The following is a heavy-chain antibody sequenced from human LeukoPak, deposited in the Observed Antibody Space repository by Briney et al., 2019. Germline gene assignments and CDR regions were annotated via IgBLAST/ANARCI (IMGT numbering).Heavy chain of an antibody. Sequence: ASVKVSCKVSGYTLTELSMHWVRQAPGKGLEWMGGFDPEDGETIYAQKFQGRVTMTEDTSTDIAYMELSSLRSEDTAVYYCATVGVVVPAARVRWWFDPWGQGTLVTVSS. J-gene: IGHJ5*02. D-gene: IGHD2-2*01. CDR2: FDPEDGET. V-gene: IGHV1-24*01. CDR1: GYTLTELS. CDR3: ATVGVVVPAARVRWWFDP.